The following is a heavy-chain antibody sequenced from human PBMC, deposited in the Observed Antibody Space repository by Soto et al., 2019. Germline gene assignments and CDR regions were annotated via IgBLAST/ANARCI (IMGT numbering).Heavy chain of an antibody. CDR3: ARYCSSTSCYYYYYMDV. V-gene: IGHV1-18*01. J-gene: IGHJ6*03. CDR1: GYTFTSYG. CDR2: ISAYNGNT. D-gene: IGHD2-2*01. Sequence: QVQLVQSGAEVKKPGASVKVSCKASGYTFTSYGISWVRQAPGQGLEWMGWISAYNGNTNYAQKLQGRVTMTTDTSTSTAYMELRDLRTDDAAVYYCARYCSSTSCYYYYYMDVWGKGTTVTVSS.